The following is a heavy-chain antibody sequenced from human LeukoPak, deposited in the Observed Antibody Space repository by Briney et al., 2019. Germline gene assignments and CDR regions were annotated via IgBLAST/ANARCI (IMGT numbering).Heavy chain of an antibody. CDR2: INHSGST. D-gene: IGHD2-2*02. J-gene: IGHJ6*03. Sequence: PSETLSLTCAVYGGSFSGYYWSWIRQPPGKGLEWIGEINHSGSTNYNPSLKSRVTISVDTSKNQFSLKLSSVTAADTAVYYCARASLGYCSSTSCYRPPYYYYMDVWGKGTTVTVSS. CDR3: ARASLGYCSSTSCYRPPYYYYMDV. CDR1: GGSFSGYY. V-gene: IGHV4-34*01.